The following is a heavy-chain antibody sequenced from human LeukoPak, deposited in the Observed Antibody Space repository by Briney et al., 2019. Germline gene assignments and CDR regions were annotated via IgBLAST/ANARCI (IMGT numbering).Heavy chain of an antibody. CDR1: GGSISSGGYY. J-gene: IGHJ4*02. V-gene: IGHV4-31*03. D-gene: IGHD3-22*01. CDR2: IYYSGTT. Sequence: SETLSLTCTVSGGSISSGGYYWSWIRQHPGKGLEWIGYIYYSGTTYYNPSLKSRVTISVDTSKNQFSLKLSSVTAADTAVYYCANSDSSGYYVDYWGQGTLVTVSS. CDR3: ANSDSSGYYVDY.